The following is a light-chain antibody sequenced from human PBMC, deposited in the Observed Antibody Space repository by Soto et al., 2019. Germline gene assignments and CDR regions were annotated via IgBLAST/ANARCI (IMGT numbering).Light chain of an antibody. CDR3: QHYDRYWT. CDR1: QTISSW. J-gene: IGKJ1*01. CDR2: KAS. V-gene: IGKV1-5*03. Sequence: DIQMTQSPSTLSASVGDRVTITCRASQTISSWLAWYQQKAGKAPTLLIYKASSLESGVPSRFSGSGSGTEFTLTISSLQPEDFATYYCQHYDRYWTFGQGTKV.